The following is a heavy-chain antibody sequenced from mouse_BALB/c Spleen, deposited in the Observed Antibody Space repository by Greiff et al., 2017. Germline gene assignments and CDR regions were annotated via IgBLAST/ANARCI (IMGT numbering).Heavy chain of an antibody. Sequence: EVQVVESGGGLVQPGGSRKLSCAASGFTFSSFGMHWVRQAPEKGLEWVAYISSGSSTIYYADTVKGRFTISRDNPKNTLFLQMTSLRSEDTAMYYCARERSTAYFDYWGQGTTLTVSS. CDR3: ARERSTAYFDY. CDR2: ISSGSSTI. J-gene: IGHJ2*01. D-gene: IGHD1-2*01. V-gene: IGHV5-17*02. CDR1: GFTFSSFG.